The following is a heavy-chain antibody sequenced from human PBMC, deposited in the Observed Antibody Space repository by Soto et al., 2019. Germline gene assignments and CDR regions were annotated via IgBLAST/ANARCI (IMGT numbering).Heavy chain of an antibody. CDR3: VMVGGAFDY. J-gene: IGHJ4*02. D-gene: IGHD2-15*01. V-gene: IGHV3-23*01. Sequence: GGSLRLSCXASGFTFSSYAMSCVRQAPGKGLEWVSVISASGSTTYYADSVKGRFTISRDNSENTLYLQMNSLRGEDTALYYCVMVGGAFDYWGQGTLVTVSS. CDR1: GFTFSSYA. CDR2: ISASGSTT.